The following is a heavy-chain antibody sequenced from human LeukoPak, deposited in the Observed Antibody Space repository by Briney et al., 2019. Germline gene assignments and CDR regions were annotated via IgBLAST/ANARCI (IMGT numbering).Heavy chain of an antibody. D-gene: IGHD6-13*01. J-gene: IGHJ4*02. Sequence: SETLSLTCAVYGGSFSGYYWSWIRQPPGKGLEWIGEINHSGSTNYNPSLKSRVTISVDTSKNQFSLKLSSVTAADTAVYYCALRKGYSSSWSLGGGFDYWGRGTLVTVSS. CDR2: INHSGST. CDR1: GGSFSGYY. CDR3: ALRKGYSSSWSLGGGFDY. V-gene: IGHV4-34*01.